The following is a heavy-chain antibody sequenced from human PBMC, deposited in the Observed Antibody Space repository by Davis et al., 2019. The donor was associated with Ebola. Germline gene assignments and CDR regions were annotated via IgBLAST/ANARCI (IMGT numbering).Heavy chain of an antibody. CDR1: GFTFSSYA. CDR3: ARGIAAAGGWFDP. D-gene: IGHD6-13*01. Sequence: GESLKISCAASGFTFSSYAMHWVRQAPGKGLEYVSAISSNGGSTYYANSVKGRFTISRDNSKNTLYLQMGSLRAEDMAVYYCARGIAAAGGWFDPWGQGTLVTVSS. CDR2: ISSNGGST. J-gene: IGHJ5*02. V-gene: IGHV3-64*01.